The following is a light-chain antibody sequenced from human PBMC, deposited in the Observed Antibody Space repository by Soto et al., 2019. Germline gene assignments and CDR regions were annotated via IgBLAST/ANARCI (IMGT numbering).Light chain of an antibody. Sequence: TQMSPSPSSPSASVGDRVTITCRASQTIRSLLAWYQQKPGKAPKALIYDASRLGSGVPSRFSGSGSGTDFTLTISSLQPEDFATYYCQQANSFPITFGQGTRLEIK. V-gene: IGKV1-12*01. CDR2: DAS. CDR3: QQANSFPIT. CDR1: QTIRSL. J-gene: IGKJ5*01.